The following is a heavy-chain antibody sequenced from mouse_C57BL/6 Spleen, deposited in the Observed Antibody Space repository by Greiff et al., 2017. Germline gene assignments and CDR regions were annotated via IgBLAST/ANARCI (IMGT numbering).Heavy chain of an antibody. Sequence: EVKLVESGPELVKPGASVKISCKASGYSFTGYYMNWVKQSPEKSLEWIGEINPSTGGTTYNQKFKAKATLTVDKSSSTAYMQLKSLTSEDSAVYYCARWGDGPDYFDYWGQGTTLTVSS. CDR1: GYSFTGYY. CDR3: ARWGDGPDYFDY. V-gene: IGHV1-42*01. CDR2: INPSTGGT. D-gene: IGHD2-3*01. J-gene: IGHJ2*01.